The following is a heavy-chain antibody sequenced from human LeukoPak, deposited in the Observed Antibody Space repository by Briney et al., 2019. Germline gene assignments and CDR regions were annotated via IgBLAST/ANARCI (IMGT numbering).Heavy chain of an antibody. V-gene: IGHV3-23*01. CDR1: GFTFSSFW. Sequence: GGSLRLSCAASGFTFSSFWMIWVRQAPGKGLEWVSAISGSGGSTYYADSVKGRLTISRDNSKNTLYLQMNSLRAEDTAVYYCAKDLFGSGSYFDFDYWGQGTLVTVSS. CDR2: ISGSGGST. D-gene: IGHD3-10*01. CDR3: AKDLFGSGSYFDFDY. J-gene: IGHJ4*02.